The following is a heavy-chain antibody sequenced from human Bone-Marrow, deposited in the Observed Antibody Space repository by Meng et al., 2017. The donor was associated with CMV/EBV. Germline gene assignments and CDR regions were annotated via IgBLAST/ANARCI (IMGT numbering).Heavy chain of an antibody. CDR1: GFTVSSNY. Sequence: GESLKISCAASGFTVSSNYMSWVRQAPGKGLEWVSVIYSGGSTYYADSVKGRFTISRDNSKNTLYLQMNSLRAEDTAVYYCARDRQTYYYDSSGYPVYYYYGMDVWGQGTTVTVPS. V-gene: IGHV3-53*01. CDR3: ARDRQTYYYDSSGYPVYYYYGMDV. J-gene: IGHJ6*02. CDR2: IYSGGST. D-gene: IGHD3-22*01.